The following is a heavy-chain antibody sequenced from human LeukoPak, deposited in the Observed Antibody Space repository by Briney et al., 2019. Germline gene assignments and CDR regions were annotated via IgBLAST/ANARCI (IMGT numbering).Heavy chain of an antibody. Sequence: GASLKISCKGSGSIFTSYWIGWVRQLPGKGLEWMGIIYPGDSDTRYSPSFQGQVTISADKSISTAYLQWSSLKASDTAMYYCARLPLAAAGPSFDYWGQGTLVTVSS. CDR1: GSIFTSYW. CDR3: ARLPLAAAGPSFDY. J-gene: IGHJ4*02. D-gene: IGHD6-13*01. CDR2: IYPGDSDT. V-gene: IGHV5-51*01.